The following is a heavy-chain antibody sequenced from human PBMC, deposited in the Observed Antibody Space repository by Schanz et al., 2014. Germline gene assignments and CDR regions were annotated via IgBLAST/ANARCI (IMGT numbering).Heavy chain of an antibody. J-gene: IGHJ4*02. CDR3: ARGLVRYFAY. V-gene: IGHV1-2*06. Sequence: QVQLVQSGAEVKKPGASVKVSCQASGYTFTGYYMHWVRQAPGQGLEWMGQINPNSGATIYAQNFQGRVTMTRDTSISTAYMELSRLRSDDTAVYYCARGLVRYFAYWGQGPRSPSPQ. CDR1: GYTFTGYY. D-gene: IGHD2-8*02. CDR2: INPNSGAT.